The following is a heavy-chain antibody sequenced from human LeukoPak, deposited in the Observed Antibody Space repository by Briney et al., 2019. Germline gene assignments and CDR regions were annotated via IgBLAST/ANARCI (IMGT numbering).Heavy chain of an antibody. CDR2: ISSSSSTI. CDR1: GFTFSSYG. J-gene: IGHJ4*02. V-gene: IGHV3-48*01. CDR3: AKVGPPHYYGSGSYYSRHFDY. D-gene: IGHD3-10*01. Sequence: GGSLRLSCAASGFTFSSYGMTWVRQAPGKGLEWVSYISSSSSTIYYADSVKGRFTISRDNSKNTLYLQMNSLRAEDTAVYYCAKVGPPHYYGSGSYYSRHFDYWGQGTLVTVSS.